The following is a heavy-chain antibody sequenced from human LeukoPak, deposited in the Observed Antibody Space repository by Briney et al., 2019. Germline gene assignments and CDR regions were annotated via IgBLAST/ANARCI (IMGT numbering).Heavy chain of an antibody. CDR2: INHSGST. J-gene: IGHJ4*02. D-gene: IGHD6-6*01. V-gene: IGHV4-34*01. CDR3: ARGVAAWRPFDY. Sequence: PSETLSLTCAVYGGSFSGYYWSWIRQPPGKGLEWIGEINHSGSTNYNPSLKSRVTISVDTSKNQFSLKLSSVTAADTAVYYCARGVAAWRPFDYWGQGTLVTVSS. CDR1: GGSFSGYY.